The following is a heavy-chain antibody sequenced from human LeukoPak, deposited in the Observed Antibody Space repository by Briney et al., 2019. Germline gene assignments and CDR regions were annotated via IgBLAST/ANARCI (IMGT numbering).Heavy chain of an antibody. J-gene: IGHJ5*02. CDR3: AKEPYDFWTGYYGGNWFDP. V-gene: IGHV3-23*01. CDR2: ISGSGGST. CDR1: GFTFSSYA. D-gene: IGHD3-3*01. Sequence: SGGSLRLSCAASGFTFSSYAMSWVRQAPGKGLEWVSAISGSGGSTYYADSVKGRFTISRGNSKNTLYLQMNSLRAEDTAVYYCAKEPYDFWTGYYGGNWFDPWGQGTLVTVSS.